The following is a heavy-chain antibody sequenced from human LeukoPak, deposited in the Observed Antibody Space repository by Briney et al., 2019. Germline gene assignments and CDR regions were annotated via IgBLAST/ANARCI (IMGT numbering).Heavy chain of an antibody. J-gene: IGHJ6*03. CDR3: ARVARGDYYYYYMDV. CDR1: GFTFSSYW. D-gene: IGHD3-10*01. Sequence: GGSLRLSCGASGFTFSSYWMHWVRQAPGKGLVWVSRINNDGSSTSYADSVQGRFTISRDNAKNTLYLQMNSLRTEDTALYYCARVARGDYYYYYMDVWGKGTTVTVSS. CDR2: INNDGSST. V-gene: IGHV3-74*01.